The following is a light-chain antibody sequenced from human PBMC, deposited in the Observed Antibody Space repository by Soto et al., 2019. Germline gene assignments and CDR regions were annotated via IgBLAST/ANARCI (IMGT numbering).Light chain of an antibody. J-gene: IGKJ2*01. Sequence: EIVLTQSPATLSLSPGERATLSCRASQSVSSYLAWYQQKPGQAPRLLIYDASNRATGIPARFSGSGSGTDFTLTSSSLEPEDFAVYYCQQRSNGPPGYTGGQGTKLEIK. CDR2: DAS. CDR1: QSVSSY. V-gene: IGKV3-11*01. CDR3: QQRSNGPPGYT.